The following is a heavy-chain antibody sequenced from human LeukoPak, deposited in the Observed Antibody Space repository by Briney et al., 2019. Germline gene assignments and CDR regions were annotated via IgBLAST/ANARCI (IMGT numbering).Heavy chain of an antibody. CDR2: IYYSGST. J-gene: IGHJ3*02. Sequence: SETLSLTCTVSGGSISIYYWSWIRQPPGKGLEWTGYIYYSGSTNYNPSLKSRVTISVDTSKNQFSLKLSSVTAADTAVYYCARAMKQFRDDAFDIWGQGTMVTVSS. CDR1: GGSISIYY. D-gene: IGHD3-10*01. CDR3: ARAMKQFRDDAFDI. V-gene: IGHV4-59*01.